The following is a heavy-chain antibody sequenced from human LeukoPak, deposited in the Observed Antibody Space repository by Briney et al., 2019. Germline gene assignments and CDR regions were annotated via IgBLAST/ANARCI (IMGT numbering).Heavy chain of an antibody. V-gene: IGHV1-18*01. J-gene: IGHJ6*02. Sequence: GASVKVSCKASGYNFNNYGVSWVRQPPGQGLEWMGWISAKTGNTNYAQKVQGRVTMTTDTSTTTAYMELRSLGSDDTAVYYCARGSYPYSHGMDVWGQGTTVTVSS. CDR1: GYNFNNYG. CDR2: ISAKTGNT. D-gene: IGHD1-26*01. CDR3: ARGSYPYSHGMDV.